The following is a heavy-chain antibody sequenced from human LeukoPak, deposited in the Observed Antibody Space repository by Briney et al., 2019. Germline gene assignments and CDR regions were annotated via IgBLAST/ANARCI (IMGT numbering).Heavy chain of an antibody. V-gene: IGHV4-59*08. CDR1: SGSTGGSISGNY. CDR2: IYDIGST. D-gene: IGHD3-10*01. Sequence: SETLSLTCTVSSGSTGGSISGNYWTWIRQYPGKGLEWIGNIYDIGSTNYNPSLKSRVTISIDTSKKQFSLRLKSVTAADTAVYHCARHGSYQWAIDDWGQGTLVTVSS. J-gene: IGHJ4*02. CDR3: ARHGSYQWAIDD.